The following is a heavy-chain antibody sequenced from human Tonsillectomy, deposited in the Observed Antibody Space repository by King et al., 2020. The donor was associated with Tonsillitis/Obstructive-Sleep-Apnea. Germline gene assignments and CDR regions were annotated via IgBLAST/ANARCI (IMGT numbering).Heavy chain of an antibody. J-gene: IGHJ4*02. D-gene: IGHD2-2*01. Sequence: QLQESGPGLVKPSETLSLTCDVSGGSVSSGSYYWTWIRQPPGKGLEWIGYLSYSGATNYNPSLKSRVTISVDTSKNQFSLRLNSVTAADTAVYYCAREPLTKYCSSPGCVDYWGQGTLVTVSS. CDR2: LSYSGAT. CDR3: AREPLTKYCSSPGCVDY. V-gene: IGHV4-61*01. CDR1: GGSVSSGSYY.